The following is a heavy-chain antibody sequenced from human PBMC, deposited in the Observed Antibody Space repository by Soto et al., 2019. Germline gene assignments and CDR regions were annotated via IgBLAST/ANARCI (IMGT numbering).Heavy chain of an antibody. CDR2: INPSGGST. J-gene: IGHJ5*02. V-gene: IGHV1-46*01. CDR1: GYTFTSYY. Sequence: ASVKVSCMASGYTFTSYYMHWVRQAPGQGLEWMGIINPSGGSTSYAQKFQGRVTMTRNTSISTAYIELSSLRSEDTAVYYCARGRTTSRFDPWGQGTLVTVSS. CDR3: ARGRTTSRFDP. D-gene: IGHD1-26*01.